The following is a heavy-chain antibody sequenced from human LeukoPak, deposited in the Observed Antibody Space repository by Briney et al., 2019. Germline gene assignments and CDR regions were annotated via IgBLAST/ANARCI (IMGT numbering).Heavy chain of an antibody. V-gene: IGHV4-61*01. J-gene: IGHJ1*01. CDR1: GGSITSSSYY. D-gene: IGHD6-19*01. Sequence: SETLSLTCIVSGGSITSSSYYWSWIRQPPGKGLEWIGYIYYSGSTNYNPSLKSRVTISVDTSKNQFSLKLSSVTAADTAVYYCARGGFTVAGIKAWGQGTLVTVSS. CDR2: IYYSGST. CDR3: ARGGFTVAGIKA.